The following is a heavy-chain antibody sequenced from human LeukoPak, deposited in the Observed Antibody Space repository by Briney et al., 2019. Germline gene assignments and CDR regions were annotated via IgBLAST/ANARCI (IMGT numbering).Heavy chain of an antibody. CDR2: ISASGGST. Sequence: PGGSLRLSCAASGFTFSKYVMSWVRQAPGKGLEWVSVISASGGSTYYADSAKGRFTISRDNPTNTLYLQMNSLRVEDTAVYYCAKFSPSNLDYWGQGTLVTVSS. J-gene: IGHJ4*02. V-gene: IGHV3-23*01. CDR1: GFTFSKYV. CDR3: AKFSPSNLDY. D-gene: IGHD2-2*01.